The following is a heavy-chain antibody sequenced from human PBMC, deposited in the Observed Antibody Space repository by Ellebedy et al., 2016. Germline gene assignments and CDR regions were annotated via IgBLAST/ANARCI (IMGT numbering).Heavy chain of an antibody. V-gene: IGHV3-53*01. CDR3: AREISSGYSLYFDH. D-gene: IGHD3-22*01. CDR1: GFTVSSNY. J-gene: IGHJ4*02. CDR2: IYSGGST. Sequence: GESLKISXAASGFTVSSNYMSWVRQAPGKGLEWVSVIYSGGSTYYADSVKGRFTISRDNSKNTLYLQMNSLRAEDTAVYYCAREISSGYSLYFDHWGQGTLVTVAS.